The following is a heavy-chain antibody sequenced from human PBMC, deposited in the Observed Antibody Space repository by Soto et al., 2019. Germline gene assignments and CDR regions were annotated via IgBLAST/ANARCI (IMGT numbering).Heavy chain of an antibody. CDR3: ASPLRDYYDSSGYYLWYFDY. Sequence: SVKVSCKASGGTFSSYAISWVRQAPGQGLEWMGGIIPIFGTANYAQKFQGRVTITADKSTSTAYMELSSLRSEDTAVYYCASPLRDYYDSSGYYLWYFDYWGQGTLVTVSS. D-gene: IGHD3-22*01. CDR2: IIPIFGTA. CDR1: GGTFSSYA. J-gene: IGHJ4*02. V-gene: IGHV1-69*06.